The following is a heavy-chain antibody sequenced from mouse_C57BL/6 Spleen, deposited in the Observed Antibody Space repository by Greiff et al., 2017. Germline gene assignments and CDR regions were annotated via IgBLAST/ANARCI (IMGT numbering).Heavy chain of an antibody. CDR3: ARREDYAFAY. D-gene: IGHD2-4*01. CDR1: GFTFSSYT. V-gene: IGHV5-9*01. J-gene: IGHJ3*01. CDR2: ISGGGGNT. Sequence: EVMLVESGGGLVKPGGSLKLSCAASGFTFSSYTMSWVRQTPEKRLEWVATISGGGGNTYYPDSVKGRFTISRDNAKNTLYLQMSSLRSEDTALYYCARREDYAFAYWGQGTLVTVSA.